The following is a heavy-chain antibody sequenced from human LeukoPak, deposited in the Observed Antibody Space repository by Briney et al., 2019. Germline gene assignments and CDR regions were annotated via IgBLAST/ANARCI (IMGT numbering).Heavy chain of an antibody. Sequence: PSEILSLTCTVSGVSITTYYWSWIRQPAGKGLEWIGRIYTSGSTNYNPSLKSRITISVDTSKNQFSLKLSSVTAAETAVYYCARNSCPSGSCYDNRGYFDYWGRGTLVTVSS. CDR2: IYTSGST. J-gene: IGHJ4*02. D-gene: IGHD2-15*01. V-gene: IGHV4-4*07. CDR1: GVSITTYY. CDR3: ARNSCPSGSCYDNRGYFDY.